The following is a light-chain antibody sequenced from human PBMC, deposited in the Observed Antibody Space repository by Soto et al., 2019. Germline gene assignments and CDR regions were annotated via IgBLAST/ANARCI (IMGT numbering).Light chain of an antibody. V-gene: IGKV3-15*01. CDR1: HSVSSN. Sequence: EIVMTQSPATLSVSPGERATLSFRASHSVSSNLAWYQQKPGQAPRLLISGASTRAAGISDRFRGSGSGTEFTLTISSLRSEDFAVYYCQQRSTWPTFGQGTRLQNK. CDR2: GAS. CDR3: QQRSTWPT. J-gene: IGKJ5*01.